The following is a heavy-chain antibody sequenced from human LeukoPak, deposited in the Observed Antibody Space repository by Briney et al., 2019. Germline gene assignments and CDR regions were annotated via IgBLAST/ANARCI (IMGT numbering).Heavy chain of an antibody. CDR3: ARGRNRLRGALGY. V-gene: IGHV1-8*01. CDR2: MNPNSGNT. Sequence: ASVKVSCKASGYTFTSYDINWVRQATGQGLEWMGWMNPNSGNTGYAQKFQGRVTMTRNTSISTAYMELSSLRSEDTAVYHCARGRNRLRGALGYWGQGTLVTVSS. J-gene: IGHJ4*02. CDR1: GYTFTSYD. D-gene: IGHD4-17*01.